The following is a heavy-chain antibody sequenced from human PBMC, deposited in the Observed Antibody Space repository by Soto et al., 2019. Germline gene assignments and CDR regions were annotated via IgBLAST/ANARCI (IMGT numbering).Heavy chain of an antibody. CDR2: IFWDDDK. J-gene: IGHJ4*02. D-gene: IGHD3-22*01. Sequence: QITLKESGPTLVKPTQTLTLTCTFSGFSLTTSGVGVGWIRQPPGKALEWLALIFWDDDKRYSPSLKSRLTITKDTSKNQVTLTMTNMDPVDTATYYCASSSGYRIFDCWGQGTLVTVSS. CDR1: GFSLTTSGVG. CDR3: ASSSGYRIFDC. V-gene: IGHV2-5*02.